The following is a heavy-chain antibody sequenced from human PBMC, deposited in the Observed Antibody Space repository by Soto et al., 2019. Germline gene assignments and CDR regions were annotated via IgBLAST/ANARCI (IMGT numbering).Heavy chain of an antibody. Sequence: GGSLRLSCAASGFTFSNAWINWVRQAPGKGLEWVGRIKSKIDGGTTDYAAPVKGRFAISRDDSKNIAYMQMNSLKIEDTAVYYCGTDYCRSQRRVRFEDWGQGTMVTVSS. CDR2: IKSKIDGGTT. J-gene: IGHJ4*01. D-gene: IGHD2-2*01. CDR3: GTDYCRSQRRVRFED. V-gene: IGHV3-15*07. CDR1: GFTFSNAW.